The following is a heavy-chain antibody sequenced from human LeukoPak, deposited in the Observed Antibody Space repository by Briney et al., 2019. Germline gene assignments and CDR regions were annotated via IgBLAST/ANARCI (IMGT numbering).Heavy chain of an antibody. CDR3: ARENPPYCSGGSCHSRYNWFDP. CDR2: INPNSGGT. CDR1: GYTFTGYY. V-gene: IGHV1-2*02. J-gene: IGHJ5*02. D-gene: IGHD2-15*01. Sequence: ASVKVSCKASGYTFTGYYMHWVRQAPGQGLEWMGWINPNSGGTNYAQKFQGRVTMTRDTSISTAYMELSRLRSDDTAVYYCARENPPYCSGGSCHSRYNWFDPWGQGTLVTVSS.